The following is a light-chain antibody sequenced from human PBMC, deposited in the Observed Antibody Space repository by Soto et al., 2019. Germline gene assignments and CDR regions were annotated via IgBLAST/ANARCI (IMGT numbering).Light chain of an antibody. Sequence: EIVMTQSPATLSVSPGERATLSCRASQSVSNNLAWYQQKPGQAPRLLLYGASTRATGIPARFSGSGSGTDFTLTISTLEPEDFAVYYCQQYNQWPGTFGPGTKVDIK. J-gene: IGKJ3*01. CDR3: QQYNQWPGT. V-gene: IGKV3-15*01. CDR2: GAS. CDR1: QSVSNN.